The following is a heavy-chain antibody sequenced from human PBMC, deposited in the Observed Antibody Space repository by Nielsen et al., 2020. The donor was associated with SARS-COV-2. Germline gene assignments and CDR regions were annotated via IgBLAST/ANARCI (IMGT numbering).Heavy chain of an antibody. D-gene: IGHD3-3*01. CDR1: GGSISSGGYY. J-gene: IGHJ6*03. CDR2: IYYSGST. Sequence: SETLSLTCTVSGGSISSGGYYWSWIRQHPGKGLEWIGYIYYSGSTYYNPSLKSRVTISVDTSKNQFSLKLSSVTAADTAVYYCASSRPYYDFWSHYYYYYMDVWGKGTTVTVSS. V-gene: IGHV4-31*03. CDR3: ASSRPYYDFWSHYYYYYMDV.